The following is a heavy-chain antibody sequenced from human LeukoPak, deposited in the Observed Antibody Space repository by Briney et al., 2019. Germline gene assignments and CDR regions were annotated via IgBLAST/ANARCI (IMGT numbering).Heavy chain of an antibody. Sequence: GSLRLSCAASGFTFSSYVMNWVRQAPGKGLEWVSVISGGGGSTYYADSVKGRFTISRDNSKNTLFLRMNSLRAEDTAVYYCAKGGYCSSTSCYVGWFDPWGQGTLVTVSS. J-gene: IGHJ5*02. CDR3: AKGGYCSSTSCYVGWFDP. CDR1: GFTFSSYV. CDR2: ISGGGGST. V-gene: IGHV3-23*01. D-gene: IGHD2-2*01.